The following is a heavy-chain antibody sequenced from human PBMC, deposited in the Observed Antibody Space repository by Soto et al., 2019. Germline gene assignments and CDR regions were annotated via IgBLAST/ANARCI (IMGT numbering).Heavy chain of an antibody. D-gene: IGHD5-12*01. CDR2: IYYSGST. J-gene: IGHJ6*02. V-gene: IGHV4-59*01. CDR3: AREGYGGGYYYYYGMDV. Sequence: SLTCTVSGGSISSYYWSWIRQPPGKGLEWIGYIYYSGSTNYNPSLKSRVTISVDMSKNQFSLKLSSVTAADTAVYYCAREGYGGGYYYYYGMDVWGQGTTVTVSS. CDR1: GGSISSYY.